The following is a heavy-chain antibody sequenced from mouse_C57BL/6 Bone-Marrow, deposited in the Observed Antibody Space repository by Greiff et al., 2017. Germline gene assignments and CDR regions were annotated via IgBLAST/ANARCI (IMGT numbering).Heavy chain of an antibody. CDR3: ARIWALCGFYAMDY. V-gene: IGHV1-63*01. J-gene: IGHJ4*01. CDR2: IYPGGGYT. D-gene: IGHD6-1*01. CDR1: GYTFTNYW. Sequence: QVQLKESGAELVRPGTSVKMSCKASGYTFTNYWIGWAKQRPGHGLEWIGDIYPGGGYTNYNEKFKGKATLTADKSSSTDYMQFSSLTSEDSAIYYCARIWALCGFYAMDYWGQGTSVTVSS.